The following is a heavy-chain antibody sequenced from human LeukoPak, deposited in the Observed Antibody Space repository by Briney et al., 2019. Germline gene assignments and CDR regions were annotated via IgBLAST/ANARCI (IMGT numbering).Heavy chain of an antibody. CDR2: ISYDGSNK. CDR1: GFTFCSYA. V-gene: IGHV3-30*04. Sequence: GGSLRLSCAASGFTFCSYAMHWVRQAPGKGLEWVAVISYDGSNKYYADSVKGRFTISRDNSKNTLYLQMNSLRAEDTAVYYCARGPWDYWGQGTLVTVSS. CDR3: ARGPWDY. J-gene: IGHJ4*02.